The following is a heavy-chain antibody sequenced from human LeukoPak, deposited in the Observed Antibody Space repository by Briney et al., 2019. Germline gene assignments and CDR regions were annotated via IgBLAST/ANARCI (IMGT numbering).Heavy chain of an antibody. CDR3: AKYGAREPIAAAGTVDY. V-gene: IGHV3-30-3*02. Sequence: PGGSLRLSCVASGFTLNNYAMHWVRQAPGKGLEWVAVISYDGNNKYYADSVKGRFTITRGNSKNTLYLQMNSLRAEDTAVYYCAKYGAREPIAAAGTVDYWGQGTLVTVSS. CDR1: GFTLNNYA. J-gene: IGHJ4*02. D-gene: IGHD6-13*01. CDR2: ISYDGNNK.